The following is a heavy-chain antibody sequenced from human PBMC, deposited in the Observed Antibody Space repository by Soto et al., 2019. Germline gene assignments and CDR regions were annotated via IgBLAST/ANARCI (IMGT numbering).Heavy chain of an antibody. Sequence: SVTRSVTCAVDGGSFSGYYWSWIRQPPGKGLEWIGYIYYSGSTNYNPSLKSRVTISVDTSKKQFSLKLSSVTTADTAIYYCARDIAVSAPMDGFDYWGQGTLVTVSS. CDR2: IYYSGST. CDR3: ARDIAVSAPMDGFDY. CDR1: GGSFSGYY. V-gene: IGHV4-59*01. D-gene: IGHD6-19*01. J-gene: IGHJ4*02.